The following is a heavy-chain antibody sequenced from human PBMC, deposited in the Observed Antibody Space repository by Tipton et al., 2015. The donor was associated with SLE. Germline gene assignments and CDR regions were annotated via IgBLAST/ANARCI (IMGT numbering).Heavy chain of an antibody. J-gene: IGHJ4*02. CDR3: ARGWDYDFWSGYADY. Sequence: TLSLTCTVSGGSVSSSSYYWGWIRQPPGKGLEWIGNIYHSGNTYYNPSLKSRVTISVDTSKNQFSLKLSSVTAADTAVYYCARGWDYDFWSGYADYWGQGTLVTVSS. V-gene: IGHV4-39*07. D-gene: IGHD3-3*01. CDR2: IYHSGNT. CDR1: GGSVSSSSYY.